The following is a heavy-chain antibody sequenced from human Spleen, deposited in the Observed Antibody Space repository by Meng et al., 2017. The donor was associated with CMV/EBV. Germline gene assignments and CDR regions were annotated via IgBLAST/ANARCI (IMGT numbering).Heavy chain of an antibody. CDR2: IWSDGSDR. D-gene: IGHD3-22*01. V-gene: IGHV3-33*06. CDR1: GFNFRTYG. CDR3: AKAAHDHYDSSGSDY. J-gene: IGHJ4*02. Sequence: GESLKISCSASGFNFRTYGMHWVRQAPGKGLEWVAVIWSDGSDRYYADSVEGRFTISRDNIKNTVYLKMHNLRVEDTAVYYCAKAAHDHYDSSGSDYWGQGTLVTVSS.